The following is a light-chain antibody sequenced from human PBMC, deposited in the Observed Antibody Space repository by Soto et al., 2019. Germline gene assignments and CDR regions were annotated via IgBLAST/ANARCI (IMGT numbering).Light chain of an antibody. CDR1: QSVSNNY. J-gene: IGKJ1*01. CDR3: QQYAASPRT. CDR2: AAS. Sequence: EIVLTQSPGTLSLSPRERATLSCRASQSVSNNYLAWYQHIPGQAPRLLIYAASTSAPGIPDRFSGSGSGQDFTLTISSLEHEDVAVYYCQQYAASPRTFGQGTQVEV. V-gene: IGKV3-20*01.